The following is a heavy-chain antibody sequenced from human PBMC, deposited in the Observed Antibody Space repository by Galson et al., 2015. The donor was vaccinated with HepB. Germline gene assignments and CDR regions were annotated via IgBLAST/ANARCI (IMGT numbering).Heavy chain of an antibody. CDR2: VKSNGGER. V-gene: IGHV3-7*03. CDR1: GFTFSSIS. Sequence: SLRLSCAASGFTFSSISMHWVRQTPGKGLEWVATVKSNGGERFYVDSAEGRFTISRDNAKNSLFLQMDSLRVEDTAVYYCTGGYEYWGQGTLVTVSS. J-gene: IGHJ4*02. D-gene: IGHD3-16*01. CDR3: TGGYEY.